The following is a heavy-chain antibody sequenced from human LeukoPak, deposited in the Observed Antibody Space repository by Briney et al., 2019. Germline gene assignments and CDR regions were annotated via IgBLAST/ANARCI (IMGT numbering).Heavy chain of an antibody. V-gene: IGHV4-39*07. CDR2: IYYSGST. J-gene: IGHJ5*02. CDR3: ARTRVWLDP. CDR1: GGSISSSSYY. Sequence: PSEILSLTCTVSGGSISSSSYYWGWIRQPPGKGLEWIGSIYYSGSTYYNPSLKSRVTISVDTSKNQFSLKLSSVTAADTAVYYCARTRVWLDPWGQGTLVTVSS.